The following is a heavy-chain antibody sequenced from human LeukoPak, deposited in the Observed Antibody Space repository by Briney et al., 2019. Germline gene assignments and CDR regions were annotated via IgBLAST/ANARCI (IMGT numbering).Heavy chain of an antibody. CDR1: GFTFTNAW. CDR3: STLTSRGLSDS. Sequence: GGSLRLSCAASGFTFTNAWMNWVRQAPGKGLEWVGRIKSKADGETIDYAAPVKGRFTFSRDDSKNMLYLQINSLKSEDTAVYYCSTLTSRGLSDSWGQGTLVTVSS. D-gene: IGHD1-20*01. J-gene: IGHJ4*02. V-gene: IGHV3-15*07. CDR2: IKSKADGETI.